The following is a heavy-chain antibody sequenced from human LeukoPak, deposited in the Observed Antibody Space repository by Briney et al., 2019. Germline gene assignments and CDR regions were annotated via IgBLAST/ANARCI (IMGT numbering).Heavy chain of an antibody. Sequence: PGGSLRLSCAASGFTFSSYAMSWVRQAPGMGLEWVSAIGASDGNTYYADSVKGRFTISRDNSKNSLYPQINSLRSDDTAVYYCAKVQYSDYDMNFDSWGQGTLDTVSS. J-gene: IGHJ4*02. D-gene: IGHD5-12*01. CDR3: AKVQYSDYDMNFDS. V-gene: IGHV3-23*01. CDR2: IGASDGNT. CDR1: GFTFSSYA.